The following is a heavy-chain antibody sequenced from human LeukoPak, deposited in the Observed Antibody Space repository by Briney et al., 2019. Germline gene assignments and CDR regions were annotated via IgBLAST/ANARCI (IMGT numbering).Heavy chain of an antibody. D-gene: IGHD5-18*01. V-gene: IGHV3-53*01. CDR2: IDNGGGT. J-gene: IGHJ4*02. CDR3: ARGKGVYTFGPLDS. CDR1: GFTVSSNS. Sequence: GGSLRLSCAPSGFTVSSNSMSWVRQAPGKGLEWVSVIDNGGGTYYTDSVKGRFTISRDSSKNTLYLQMNSLRAEDTAVYFCARGKGVYTFGPLDSWGQGTLVTVSS.